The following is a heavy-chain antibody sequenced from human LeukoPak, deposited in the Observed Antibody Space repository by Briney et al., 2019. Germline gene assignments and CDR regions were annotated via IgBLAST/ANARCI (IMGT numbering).Heavy chain of an antibody. J-gene: IGHJ6*02. CDR1: GITLSSYN. CDR2: IKHDGSEK. D-gene: IGHD6-13*01. Sequence: GGSLRLSCAGSGITLSSYNMNWVRQAPGKGLEWVANIKHDGSEKNYVDSVKGRFTISRDNTKNSLYLQMNSLRAEDTAVYYCTRDGAATAPPEVMAVWGQGTTVTVSS. V-gene: IGHV3-7*01. CDR3: TRDGAATAPPEVMAV.